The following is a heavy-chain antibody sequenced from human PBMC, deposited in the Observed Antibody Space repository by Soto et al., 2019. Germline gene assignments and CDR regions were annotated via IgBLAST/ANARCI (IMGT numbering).Heavy chain of an antibody. CDR2: ISGGGGST. V-gene: IGHV3-23*01. CDR1: GFTFSSYA. J-gene: IGHJ4*02. CDR3: ARVRLVNDYVWGSYDY. Sequence: GGSLRLSCSASGFTFSSYAMTWVRQAPGKGLEWVSGISGGGGSTFYADSVKGRFTISRDNSKSTLYLQMNIVRAEDTAIYFCARVRLVNDYVWGSYDYWGQGTRVTVSS. D-gene: IGHD3-16*01.